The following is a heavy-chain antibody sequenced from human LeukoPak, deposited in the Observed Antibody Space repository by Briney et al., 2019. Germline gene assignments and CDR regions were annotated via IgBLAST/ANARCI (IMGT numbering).Heavy chain of an antibody. D-gene: IGHD1-26*01. CDR2: ISSSSSSI. Sequence: GGSLRLSCAASGFTFSSYGMHWVRQAPGKGLEWVSSISSSSSSIYYADSVKGRFTISRDNAKNSLYLQMNSLRAEDTAVYYCACGGTYLPYWGQGTLVTVSS. CDR1: GFTFSSYG. J-gene: IGHJ4*02. CDR3: ACGGTYLPY. V-gene: IGHV3-21*01.